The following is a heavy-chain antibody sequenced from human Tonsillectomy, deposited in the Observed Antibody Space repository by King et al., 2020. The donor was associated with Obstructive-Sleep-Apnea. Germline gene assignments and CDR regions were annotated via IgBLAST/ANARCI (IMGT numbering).Heavy chain of an antibody. CDR3: ARDVDTAMETGAFDI. Sequence: LQLQESGPGLLKPSETLSLTCTVSGGSISSSSYYWGWILQPPGKGRECIGSSSLSGCTSYNPSLKSRVTLSVDTSKNQFSLKLCSVTAADTAVYYCARDVDTAMETGAFDIWGQGTMVTVSS. J-gene: IGHJ3*02. V-gene: IGHV4-39*07. CDR1: GGSISSSSYY. CDR2: SSLSGCT. D-gene: IGHD5-18*01.